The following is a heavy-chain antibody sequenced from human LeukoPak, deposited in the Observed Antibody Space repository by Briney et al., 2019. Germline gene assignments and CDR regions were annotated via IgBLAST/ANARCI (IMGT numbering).Heavy chain of an antibody. V-gene: IGHV4-39*01. J-gene: IGHJ1*01. D-gene: IGHD3-10*01. CDR1: GGSITSNSYY. CDR2: ASYSEST. CDR3: ARPPGHPAEFQH. Sequence: SETLSLTCTVSGGSITSNSYYWAWIRQPPGKGLEWIGSASYSESTYYNPSLHSRVTISVDTSKNQFSLKLTSVTAADTAVYYCARPPGHPAEFQHWGPGTLVTVSS.